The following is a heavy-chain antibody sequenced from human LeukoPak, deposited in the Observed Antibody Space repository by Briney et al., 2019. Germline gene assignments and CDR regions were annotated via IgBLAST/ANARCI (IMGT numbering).Heavy chain of an antibody. D-gene: IGHD3-16*02. CDR3: ARDELRFRLGELSSPVHY. J-gene: IGHJ4*02. Sequence: PGRSLRLSCAASGFTFSSYAMHWVRQAPGKGLEWVAVISYDGSNKYYADSVKGRFTISRDNSKNTLYLQMNSLRAEDTAVYYCARDELRFRLGELSSPVHYWGQGTLVTVSS. CDR2: ISYDGSNK. V-gene: IGHV3-30-3*01. CDR1: GFTFSSYA.